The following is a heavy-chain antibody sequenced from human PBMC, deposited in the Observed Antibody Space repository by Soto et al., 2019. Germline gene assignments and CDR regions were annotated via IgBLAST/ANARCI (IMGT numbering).Heavy chain of an antibody. J-gene: IGHJ4*02. Sequence: ASVKVSCKASGYTFTSYAIHWVRQAPGQKLEWMGWINAGNGNTKYSQKFQGRVTITRDTSASTAYMELSSLRSEDTAVYYCARDPGYSYGYNWGQGSLVTVSS. D-gene: IGHD5-18*01. CDR1: GYTFTSYA. CDR2: INAGNGNT. V-gene: IGHV1-3*01. CDR3: ARDPGYSYGYN.